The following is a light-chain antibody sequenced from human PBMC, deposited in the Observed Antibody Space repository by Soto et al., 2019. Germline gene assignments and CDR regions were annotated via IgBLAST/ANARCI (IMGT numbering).Light chain of an antibody. CDR3: QQRHMWPIT. V-gene: IGKV3-11*01. CDR2: DAY. Sequence: EGVLTQSPVTLSLSPGERATLSCRARQSFRGLLAWYQQKPGQAPRLLIYDAYNRATGIPPRFSGSGSGTDFTLTISSLEPEDSAVYYCQQRHMWPITFGQGTRLEIK. J-gene: IGKJ5*01. CDR1: QSFRGL.